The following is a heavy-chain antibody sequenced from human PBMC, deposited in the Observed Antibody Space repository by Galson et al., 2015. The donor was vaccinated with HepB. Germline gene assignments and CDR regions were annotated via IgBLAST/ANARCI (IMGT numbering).Heavy chain of an antibody. CDR2: ISWNSGSM. Sequence: SLRLSCAASGFTSDDYAMHWVRQAPGKGLEWVSGISWNSGSMDYADSVKGRFTISRDNAKNSLYLQMNSLRAEDTALYYCAKGNRGTKPDYMDGWGKGTTVTVSS. CDR3: AKGNRGTKPDYMDG. V-gene: IGHV3-9*02. D-gene: IGHD1-7*01. J-gene: IGHJ6*03. CDR1: GFTSDDYA.